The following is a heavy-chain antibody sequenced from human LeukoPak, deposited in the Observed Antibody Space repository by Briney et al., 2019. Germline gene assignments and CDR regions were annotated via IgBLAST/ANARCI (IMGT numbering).Heavy chain of an antibody. J-gene: IGHJ4*02. CDR1: GFSLSDYY. D-gene: IGHD6-19*01. V-gene: IGHV3-11*03. CDR3: AKSDSIAVAGAYLDY. Sequence: GGSLRLSCAASGFSLSDYYMSWIRQAPGKGLEWIAYFNNMEIYTNYAESVKGRFTISRDNSKNTLYLQMNSLRAEDTAVYYCAKSDSIAVAGAYLDYWGQGTLVTVSS. CDR2: FNNMEIYT.